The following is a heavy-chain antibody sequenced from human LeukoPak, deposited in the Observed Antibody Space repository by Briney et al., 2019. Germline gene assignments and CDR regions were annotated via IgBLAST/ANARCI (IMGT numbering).Heavy chain of an antibody. J-gene: IGHJ3*02. Sequence: SETLSLTCTVSGGSISTYYWSWIRQPAGKGLEWIGRIYTSGSTNYNPSLKSRVTISVDTSKNQFSLKLNSVTAADTAVYYCAKSNGYGLVDIWGQGTMVTVSS. CDR2: IYTSGST. D-gene: IGHD3-10*01. CDR1: GGSISTYY. CDR3: AKSNGYGLVDI. V-gene: IGHV4-4*07.